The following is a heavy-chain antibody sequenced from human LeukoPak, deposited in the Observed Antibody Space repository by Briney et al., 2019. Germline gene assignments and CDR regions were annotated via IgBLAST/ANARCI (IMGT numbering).Heavy chain of an antibody. D-gene: IGHD5-12*01. J-gene: IGHJ3*02. CDR1: GFTFSNYA. V-gene: IGHV3-23*01. Sequence: GGSLRLSCAATGFTFSNYAMSWVRQAPGKGLEWVSAISGSGDSTFYADYLKGRFTISRDKSKNTLYLDMDSLTAEDTAIYYCAKDHAGSAFDDDAFDIWGQGTMVTVSS. CDR2: ISGSGDST. CDR3: AKDHAGSAFDDDAFDI.